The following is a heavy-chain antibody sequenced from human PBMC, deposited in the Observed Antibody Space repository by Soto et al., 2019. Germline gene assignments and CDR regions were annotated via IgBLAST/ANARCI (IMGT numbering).Heavy chain of an antibody. V-gene: IGHV1-18*01. J-gene: IGHJ4*02. Sequence: QVQLVQSGAEVKKPGASVKVSCKASGYTFTSYGISWVRQAPGQGLEWMGWISHYNGNTDYAQKLQGRVTMTTDTSARTGYMELRSLRSDDSAGYYCASFGTMTDCGQGTLVTVSS. CDR1: GYTFTSYG. CDR3: ASFGTMTD. CDR2: ISHYNGNT. D-gene: IGHD4-17*01.